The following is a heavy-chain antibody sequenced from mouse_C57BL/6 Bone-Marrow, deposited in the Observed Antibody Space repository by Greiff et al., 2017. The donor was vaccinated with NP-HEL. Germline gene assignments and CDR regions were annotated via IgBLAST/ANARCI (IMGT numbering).Heavy chain of an antibody. V-gene: IGHV1-64*01. Sequence: VQLQQPGAELVKPGASVKLSCKASGYTFTSYWMHWVKQRPGQGLEWIGMIHPNSGSTNYNEKFKSKATLTVDKSSSTAYMQLSSLTSEDSAVYYCARWRDSSGPSFAYWGQGTLVTVSA. J-gene: IGHJ3*01. CDR3: ARWRDSSGPSFAY. D-gene: IGHD3-2*02. CDR1: GYTFTSYW. CDR2: IHPNSGST.